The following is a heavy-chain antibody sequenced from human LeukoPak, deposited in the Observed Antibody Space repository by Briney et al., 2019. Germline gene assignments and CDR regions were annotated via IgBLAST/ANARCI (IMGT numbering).Heavy chain of an antibody. CDR2: MYPGDSDA. Sequence: GESLKISCKGSGYNFPNYWIGWVRQMPGKGLEWVGIMYPGDSDATYNPSLEGQVTISADKSISTAYLQWNSLRASDTAMYYCTRHVARTRYYYYGMDVWGQGTAVTVSS. J-gene: IGHJ6*02. CDR1: GYNFPNYW. V-gene: IGHV5-51*01. CDR3: TRHVARTRYYYYGMDV. D-gene: IGHD1-1*01.